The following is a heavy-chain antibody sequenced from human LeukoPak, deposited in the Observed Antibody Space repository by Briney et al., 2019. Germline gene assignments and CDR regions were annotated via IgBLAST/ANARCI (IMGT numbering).Heavy chain of an antibody. D-gene: IGHD3-10*01. Sequence: PSETLSLTCTVSGGSISSSSYYWGWIRQPPGKGLEWIGSIYYSGSTYYNPSLKSRVTISVDTSKNQFSLKLSSVTAADTAVYYCARGLGVRGVIYRYWGQGTLVTVSS. J-gene: IGHJ4*02. CDR2: IYYSGST. CDR3: ARGLGVRGVIYRY. V-gene: IGHV4-39*07. CDR1: GGSISSSSYY.